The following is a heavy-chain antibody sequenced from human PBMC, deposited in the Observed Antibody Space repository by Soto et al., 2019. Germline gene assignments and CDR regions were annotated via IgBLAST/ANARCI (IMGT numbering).Heavy chain of an antibody. CDR1: GFTFSSYE. D-gene: IGHD6-13*01. CDR3: ARDPDSSSWPADY. CDR2: ISSSGSTI. Sequence: GGSLRLSCAASGFTFSSYEMNWVRQAPGKGLEWVSYISSSGSTIYYADSVKGRFTISRDNAKNSLYLQMNSLRAEDTAVYYCARDPDSSSWPADYWGQGTLVTASS. J-gene: IGHJ4*02. V-gene: IGHV3-48*03.